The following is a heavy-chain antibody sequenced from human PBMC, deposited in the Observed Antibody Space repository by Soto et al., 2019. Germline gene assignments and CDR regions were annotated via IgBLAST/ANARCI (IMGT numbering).Heavy chain of an antibody. Sequence: SETLSLTCTVSGGSISSYYWSWIRQPPGKGLEWIGYIYYSGSTNYNPSLKSRVTISVDTSKNQFSLKLSSVTAADTAVYYCARGEGGYSSSWYRWFDPWGQGTLVTVSS. V-gene: IGHV4-59*12. CDR1: GGSISSYY. CDR3: ARGEGGYSSSWYRWFDP. J-gene: IGHJ5*02. CDR2: IYYSGST. D-gene: IGHD6-13*01.